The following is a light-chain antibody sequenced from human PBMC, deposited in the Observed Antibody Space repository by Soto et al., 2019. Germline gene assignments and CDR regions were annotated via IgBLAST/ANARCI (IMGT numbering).Light chain of an antibody. J-gene: IGLJ2*01. Sequence: QSALTQPASVSGSPGQSITISCTGTSSDVGGYNHVSWCQQHPGKAPKLMIYDVTNRPSGVSNRFSGSKSGNTASLTISGLQAEDEADYYCCSYAGSRHVVFGGGTKLTVL. CDR2: DVT. CDR1: SSDVGGYNH. CDR3: CSYAGSRHVV. V-gene: IGLV2-14*03.